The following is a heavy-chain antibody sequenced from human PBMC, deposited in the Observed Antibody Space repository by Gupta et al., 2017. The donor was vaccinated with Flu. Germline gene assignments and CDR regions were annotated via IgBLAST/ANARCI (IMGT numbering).Heavy chain of an antibody. Sequence: SASGGRTYYADSVKGRFTISRDTSKNTLYLQMDSLRAEDTAVYYCAKNRVAGAISYYYGLDVWGQGTTVAVSS. J-gene: IGHJ6*02. D-gene: IGHD1-26*01. CDR3: AKNRVAGAISYYYGLDV. CDR2: SASGGRT. V-gene: IGHV3-23*01.